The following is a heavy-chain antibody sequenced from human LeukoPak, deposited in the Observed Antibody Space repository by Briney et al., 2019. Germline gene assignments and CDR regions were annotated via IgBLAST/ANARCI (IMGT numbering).Heavy chain of an antibody. CDR3: ARHIGGGIEDMDV. CDR1: GGSIGTYY. Sequence: PSETLSLTCTVSGGSIGTYYWSWVRQSPGKGLEWIGYIYVTGNRYNPYLQSRVTISVDTSRNQSFLKMSSVTAADTAVYYCARHIGGGIEDMDVWGKGTKVTVSS. J-gene: IGHJ6*03. D-gene: IGHD3-16*02. CDR2: IYVTGN. V-gene: IGHV4-59*08.